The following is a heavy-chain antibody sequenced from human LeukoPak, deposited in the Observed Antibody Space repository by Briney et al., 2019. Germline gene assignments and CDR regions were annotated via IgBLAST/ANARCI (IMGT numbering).Heavy chain of an antibody. CDR1: GGSISSGGYS. Sequence: SETLSLTCAVSGGSISSGGYSWSWIRQPPGKGLEWIGYIYHSGSTYYNPSLKSRVTISVDRSKNQFSLKLSSMTAADTAVYYCARLVGATYIDDWGQGTLVTVSS. J-gene: IGHJ4*02. D-gene: IGHD1-26*01. V-gene: IGHV4-30-2*01. CDR3: ARLVGATYIDD. CDR2: IYHSGST.